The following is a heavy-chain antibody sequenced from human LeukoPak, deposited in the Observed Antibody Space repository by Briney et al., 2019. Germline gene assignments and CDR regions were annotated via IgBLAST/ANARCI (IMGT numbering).Heavy chain of an antibody. CDR3: ARGRRQQWLVRGY. D-gene: IGHD6-19*01. V-gene: IGHV1-8*01. Sequence: ASVKVSCKASGYTFASYDINWVRQATGQGLEWMGWMNPNSGNTGYAQKFQGRVTMTRNTSISTAYMELSSLRSEDTAVYYCARGRRQQWLVRGYWGQGTLVTVSS. CDR1: GYTFASYD. CDR2: MNPNSGNT. J-gene: IGHJ4*02.